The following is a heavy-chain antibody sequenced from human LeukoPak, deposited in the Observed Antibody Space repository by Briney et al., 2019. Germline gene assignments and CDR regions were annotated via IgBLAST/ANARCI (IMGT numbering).Heavy chain of an antibody. CDR1: GFTFSSYA. CDR2: ISGSGGST. D-gene: IGHD3-22*01. CDR3: AKTSSGYYQAFDY. Sequence: PGGSLRPSCAASGFTFSSYAKSCVRPPPRKGLGWVSSISGSGGSTYYADSEKGRLTISRDNSKNTLYLQMNRLRAEDTAVYYCAKTSSGYYQAFDYWGQGTLVTVSS. V-gene: IGHV3-23*01. J-gene: IGHJ4*02.